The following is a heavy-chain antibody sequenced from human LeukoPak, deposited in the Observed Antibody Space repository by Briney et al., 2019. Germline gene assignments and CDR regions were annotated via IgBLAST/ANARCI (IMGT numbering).Heavy chain of an antibody. CDR1: GFTFSSYA. Sequence: PGRSLRLSCAASGFTFSSYAMHWVRQAPGKGLEWVAVISYDGSNKYYADSVKGRFTISRDNSKNTLYLQMNSLRAEDTAVYYCARASAVAGTIDYWGQGTLVTVSS. CDR3: ARASAVAGTIDY. J-gene: IGHJ4*02. D-gene: IGHD6-19*01. V-gene: IGHV3-30-3*01. CDR2: ISYDGSNK.